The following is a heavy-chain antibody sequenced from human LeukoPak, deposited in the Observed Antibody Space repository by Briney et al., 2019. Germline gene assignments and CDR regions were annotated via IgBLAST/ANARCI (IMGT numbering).Heavy chain of an antibody. CDR2: IYPGDSDT. CDR1: GYSFTSYG. CDR3: ARHEYYYDSSGPGYFDL. Sequence: GESLKISCKGSGYSFTSYGIGWVRQMPGKGLEWMGIIYPGDSDTRYSPSFQGQVTISADKSISTPYLQWSSLKASDTAMYYCARHEYYYDSSGPGYFDLWGRGTLVTVSS. J-gene: IGHJ2*01. V-gene: IGHV5-51*01. D-gene: IGHD3-22*01.